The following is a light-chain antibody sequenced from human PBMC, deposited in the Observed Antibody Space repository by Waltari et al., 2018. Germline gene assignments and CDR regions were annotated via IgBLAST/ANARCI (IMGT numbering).Light chain of an antibody. Sequence: AIQITQSPSSLSASTGDKVTITCRASQGISNYLAWYQQKPGKAPTLLIYDASTLQRGVPSRFSGSGSGTDFTLTISCLQSEDFATFYCQQYYGYPLTFGPGTKV. CDR2: DAS. V-gene: IGKV1-8*01. J-gene: IGKJ3*01. CDR3: QQYYGYPLT. CDR1: QGISNY.